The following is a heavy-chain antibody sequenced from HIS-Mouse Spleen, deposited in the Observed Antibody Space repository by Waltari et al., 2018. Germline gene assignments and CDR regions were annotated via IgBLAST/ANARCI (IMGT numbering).Heavy chain of an antibody. CDR3: ARSPSGSSWYDY. D-gene: IGHD6-13*01. CDR2: INPNRGVK. Sequence: QVQLVQSGAEVKKPGASVKVSCKASGHTFTGYYMHWVRQAPGQGVEWMGGINPNRGVKNNAQTIQGRVTMTRDTSISTAYMELGRLRSDDTAVYYCARSPSGSSWYDYWGQGTLVTVSS. V-gene: IGHV1-2*02. CDR1: GHTFTGYY. J-gene: IGHJ4*02.